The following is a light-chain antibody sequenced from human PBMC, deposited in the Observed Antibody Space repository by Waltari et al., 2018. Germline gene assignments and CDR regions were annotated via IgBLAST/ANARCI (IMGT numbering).Light chain of an antibody. Sequence: DIQMTQSPSSLSASVGDRVTITCQASQDITNYLTCYQQKPGKAPKLLIYDASNLETGVPSRFSGSGSGTDFTFAISSLQPEDIATYYCQQYENLPLTFGGGTKVKIK. CDR1: QDITNY. CDR3: QQYENLPLT. V-gene: IGKV1-33*01. CDR2: DAS. J-gene: IGKJ4*01.